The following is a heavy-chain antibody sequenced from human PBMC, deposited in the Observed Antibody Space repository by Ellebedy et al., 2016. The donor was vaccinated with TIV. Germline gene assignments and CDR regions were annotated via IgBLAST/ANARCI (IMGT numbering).Heavy chain of an antibody. J-gene: IGHJ6*02. D-gene: IGHD6-19*01. CDR3: ARAVGQWLVPGRYGMDV. CDR2: TYYRSKWYN. V-gene: IGHV6-1*01. Sequence: SQTLSLTCAISGDSVSSNSAAWNWIRQSPSRGLEWLGRTYYRSKWYNDYAVSVKSRITINPDTSKNQFSLQLNSVTPEDTAVYYCARAVGQWLVPGRYGMDVWGQGSTVTVSS. CDR1: GDSVSSNSAA.